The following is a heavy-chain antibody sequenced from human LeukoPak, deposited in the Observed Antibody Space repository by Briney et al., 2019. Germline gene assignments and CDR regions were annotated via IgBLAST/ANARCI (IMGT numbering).Heavy chain of an antibody. J-gene: IGHJ2*01. CDR2: IYYSGST. D-gene: IGHD3-10*01. V-gene: IGHV4-30-4*08. CDR1: AASITSADHY. Sequence: SQTLSLTCSVSAASITSADHYWSWLRQPPGKDPEWIAYIYYSGSTYYNPSLESRVTISIDTSEHQFSLKLTSVTAADTAVYYCARVFRGGIHWHFDLWGRGTLVTVSS. CDR3: ARVFRGGIHWHFDL.